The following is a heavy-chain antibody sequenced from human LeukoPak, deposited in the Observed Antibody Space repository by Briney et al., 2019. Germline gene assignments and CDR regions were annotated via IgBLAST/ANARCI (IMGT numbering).Heavy chain of an antibody. J-gene: IGHJ4*02. CDR1: GFTFSSYA. Sequence: GGSLRLSCAASGFTFSSYAMSWVRQAPGKGLEWVSAISGSGGSTYYADSVKGRFTITRDNSKNTLYLQMNSLRAEDTAVYYCARQAAVYGDYGIDYWGQGTLVTVSS. V-gene: IGHV3-23*01. CDR3: ARQAAVYGDYGIDY. D-gene: IGHD4-17*01. CDR2: ISGSGGST.